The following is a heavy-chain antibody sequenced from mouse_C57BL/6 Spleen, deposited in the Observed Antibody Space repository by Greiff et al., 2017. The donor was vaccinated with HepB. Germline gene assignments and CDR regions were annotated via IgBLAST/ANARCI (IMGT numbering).Heavy chain of an antibody. CDR2: IDPEDGDT. Sequence: VQLKQSGAELVRPGASVKLSCTASGFNIKDYYMHWVKQRPEQGLEWIGRIDPEDGDTEYAPKFRGKATMTADTSSNTAYLQLSSLTSEDTAVYYCTTWETVVGYFDYWGQGTTLTVSS. V-gene: IGHV14-1*01. CDR1: GFNIKDYY. D-gene: IGHD1-1*01. J-gene: IGHJ2*01. CDR3: TTWETVVGYFDY.